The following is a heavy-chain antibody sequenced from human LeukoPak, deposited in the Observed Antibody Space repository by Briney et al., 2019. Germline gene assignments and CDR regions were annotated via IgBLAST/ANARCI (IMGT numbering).Heavy chain of an antibody. V-gene: IGHV4-30-2*01. Sequence: PSETLSLTCAVSGGSISSGGYSWSWIRQPPGKGLEWIGYIYHSGSTYYSPSLKSRVTISVDRSKNQFSLKLSSVTAADTAVYYCARYRNGYKRFDYWGQGTLVTVSS. J-gene: IGHJ4*02. CDR1: GGSISSGGYS. CDR3: ARYRNGYKRFDY. CDR2: IYHSGST. D-gene: IGHD5-24*01.